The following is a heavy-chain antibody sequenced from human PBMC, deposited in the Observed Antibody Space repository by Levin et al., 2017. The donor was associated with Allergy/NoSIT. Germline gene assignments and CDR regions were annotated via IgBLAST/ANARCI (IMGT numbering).Heavy chain of an antibody. J-gene: IGHJ3*01. Sequence: GESLKISCKGFGYSFPKYWIGWVRQMPGKGLEWMGIIYPDNSNTRYSPSFQGQVTISADKSINTAYLQWSSLKASDSAIYYCAGANWGIKDAFDVWGKGTKVTVSS. CDR1: GYSFPKYW. CDR3: AGANWGIKDAFDV. D-gene: IGHD7-27*01. V-gene: IGHV5-51*01. CDR2: IYPDNSNT.